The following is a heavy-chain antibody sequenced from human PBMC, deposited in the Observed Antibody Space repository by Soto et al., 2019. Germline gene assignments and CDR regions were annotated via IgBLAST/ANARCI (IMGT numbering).Heavy chain of an antibody. J-gene: IGHJ5*02. D-gene: IGHD6-19*01. V-gene: IGHV3-30*18. CDR2: ISYDGRSK. Sequence: GGSLRLSCVGSGFTFSDTGMHWVRQAPGKGLEWVAMISYDGRSKQYKDSVKGRFTISRDNSENTVYLLMDSLRAEDTAVYFCAKDLYSSGWYNYFDPWGQGTPVTVSS. CDR1: GFTFSDTG. CDR3: AKDLYSSGWYNYFDP.